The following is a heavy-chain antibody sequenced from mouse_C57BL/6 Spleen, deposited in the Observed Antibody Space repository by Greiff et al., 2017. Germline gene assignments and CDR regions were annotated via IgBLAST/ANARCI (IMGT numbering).Heavy chain of an antibody. V-gene: IGHV1-9*01. CDR2: ILPGSGST. Sequence: VQLQQSGAELMKPGASVKLSCKATGYTFTGYWIEWVKQRPGHGLEWIGEILPGSGSTNYNETFKGKATFTADTSSNTAYMQLSSLTTEDSAIYYCARWRPLYSSSYYYAMDYWGQGTSVTVSS. CDR1: GYTFTGYW. J-gene: IGHJ4*01. D-gene: IGHD1-1*01. CDR3: ARWRPLYSSSYYYAMDY.